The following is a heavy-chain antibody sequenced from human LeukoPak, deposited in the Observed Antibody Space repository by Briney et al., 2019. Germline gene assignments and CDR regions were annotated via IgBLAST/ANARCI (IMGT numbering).Heavy chain of an antibody. J-gene: IGHJ6*03. CDR3: ARVSFGSGYYCYMDV. Sequence: SETLSLTCTVSGDSVSSGSNYWSWIRQPAGKGLEWIGRIYTTGSTNYNPSLKSRVTISVDTSENQFSLNLSSVTAADTAVYYCARVSFGSGYYCYMDVWGKGTTVTVSS. CDR1: GDSVSSGSNY. CDR2: IYTTGST. V-gene: IGHV4-61*02. D-gene: IGHD3-10*01.